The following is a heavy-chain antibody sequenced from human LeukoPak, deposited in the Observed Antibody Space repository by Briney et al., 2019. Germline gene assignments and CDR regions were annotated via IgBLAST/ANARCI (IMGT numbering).Heavy chain of an antibody. CDR3: ARAGITIFGVVIKPDAFDI. V-gene: IGHV1-18*01. Sequence: ASVKVSCKASGYTFTSYGIRWVRQAPGQGLEWMGWISAYNGNTNYAQKFQGRVTMTRNTSISTAYMELSSLRSEDTAVYYCARAGITIFGVVIKPDAFDIWGQGQWSPSLQ. CDR1: GYTFTSYG. J-gene: IGHJ3*02. D-gene: IGHD3-3*01. CDR2: ISAYNGNT.